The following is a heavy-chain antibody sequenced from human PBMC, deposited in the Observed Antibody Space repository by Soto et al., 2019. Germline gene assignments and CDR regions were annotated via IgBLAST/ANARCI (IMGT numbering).Heavy chain of an antibody. CDR2: IKSKTDGGTA. CDR3: TTGIYYDILTGYHDVAY. Sequence: NPGGSLRLSCAASGFNLSHPWMTWVRQAAGKXLQWVGRIKSKTDGGTADYAAPVKGRFTISRDDSKNTVYLQMNSLKTEDTAVYYCTTGIYYDILTGYHDVAYWGQGTLVTVSS. J-gene: IGHJ4*02. D-gene: IGHD3-9*01. V-gene: IGHV3-15*01. CDR1: GFNLSHPW.